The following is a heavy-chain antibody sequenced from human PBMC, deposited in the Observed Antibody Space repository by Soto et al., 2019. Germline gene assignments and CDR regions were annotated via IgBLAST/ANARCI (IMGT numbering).Heavy chain of an antibody. J-gene: IGHJ6*02. CDR1: GGTFSSYA. CDR2: IIPIFGTA. D-gene: IGHD2-2*01. CDR3: AREKVVVVPAASPSLDYGMDV. Sequence: QVQLVQSGAEVKKPGSSVKVSCKASGGTFSSYAISWVRQAPGQGLEWMGGIIPIFGTANYAQKFQGRVTITADESTSTAYMELSSLISEDTAVYYCAREKVVVVPAASPSLDYGMDVWGQGTTVTVSS. V-gene: IGHV1-69*01.